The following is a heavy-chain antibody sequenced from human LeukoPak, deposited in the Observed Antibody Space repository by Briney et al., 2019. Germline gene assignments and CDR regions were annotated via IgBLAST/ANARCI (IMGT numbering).Heavy chain of an antibody. V-gene: IGHV4-59*01. D-gene: IGHD3-10*01. CDR2: IYYSGST. J-gene: IGHJ3*02. CDR1: GGSISSYN. CDR3: ARLNYGSGDLDAFDI. Sequence: SETLSLTCTVSGGSISSYNWSWIRQPPGKGLEWIGYIYYSGSTNYNPSLKSRVTISVDTSKSQFSLKLSSVTAADTAVYYCARLNYGSGDLDAFDIWGQGTMVTVSS.